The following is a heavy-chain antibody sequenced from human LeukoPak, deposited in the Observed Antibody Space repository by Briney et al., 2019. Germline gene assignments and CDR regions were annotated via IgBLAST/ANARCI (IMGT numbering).Heavy chain of an antibody. J-gene: IGHJ4*02. D-gene: IGHD6-13*01. V-gene: IGHV3-7*01. CDR2: INQDGSEK. CDR1: GFTFSAYW. CDR3: ARGRYSINWWDY. Sequence: GGSLRLSCAASGFTFSAYWMTWVRQAPGKGLEWVANINQDGSEKSYVDSVKGRFTISRDNAKNSLYLQMNSLRAEDTAVYYCARGRYSINWWDYWGQGTLVTVST.